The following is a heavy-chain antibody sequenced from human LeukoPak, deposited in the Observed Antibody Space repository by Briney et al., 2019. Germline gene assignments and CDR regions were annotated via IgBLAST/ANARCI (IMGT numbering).Heavy chain of an antibody. Sequence: GRSLRPSCAASGFTFSSYAMHWVRQAPGKGLEWVAVISYDGSNKYYADSVKGRFTISRDNSKNTLYLQMNSLRAEDTAVYYCARTRLGIAVAGTRRNKGSPNYYYYYGMDVWGQGTTVTVSS. J-gene: IGHJ6*02. D-gene: IGHD6-19*01. CDR1: GFTFSSYA. CDR2: ISYDGSNK. CDR3: ARTRLGIAVAGTRRNKGSPNYYYYYGMDV. V-gene: IGHV3-30-3*01.